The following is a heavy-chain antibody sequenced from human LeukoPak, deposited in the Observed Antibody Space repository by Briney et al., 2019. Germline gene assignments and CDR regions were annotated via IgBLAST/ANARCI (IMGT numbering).Heavy chain of an antibody. CDR2: ITSDGDTT. V-gene: IGHV3-64D*09. D-gene: IGHD2-15*01. J-gene: IGHJ6*02. CDR3: VRGYSFGPYGMDV. CDR1: GFSFSAYP. Sequence: GGSLRLSCSASGFSFSAYPMHWVRQAPGKGLLYVSAITSDGDTTYYADSVKGRFTISRDNSKNTLYLQMSSLRAEDTAVYFCVRGYSFGPYGMDVWGQGTTVTVSS.